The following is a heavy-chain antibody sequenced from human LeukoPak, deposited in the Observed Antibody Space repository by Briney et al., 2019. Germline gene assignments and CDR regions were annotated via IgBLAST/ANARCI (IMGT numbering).Heavy chain of an antibody. CDR3: ARHLHNQPSPSFDP. CDR2: IYTSGGT. CDR1: GGSVTTYY. J-gene: IGHJ5*02. D-gene: IGHD1-1*01. V-gene: IGHV4-4*09. Sequence: SETLSLTCSVSGGSVTTYYWSWIRQPPGKGPEWIGYIYTSGGTNHNPSLKSRVTISVDTSKNQLSLKLTSVTAADTAVYYCARHLHNQPSPSFDPWGQGTLVTVSS.